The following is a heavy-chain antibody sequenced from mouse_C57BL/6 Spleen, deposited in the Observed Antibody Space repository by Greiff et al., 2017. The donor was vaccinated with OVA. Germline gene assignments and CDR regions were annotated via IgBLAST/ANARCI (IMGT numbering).Heavy chain of an antibody. J-gene: IGHJ3*01. CDR2: IYPRSGNT. D-gene: IGHD2-2*01. CDR1: GYTFTSYG. CDR3: ARGEVTTSGPWFAY. Sequence: VQLQESGAELARPGASVKLSCKASGYTFTSYGISWVKQRTGQGLEWIGEIYPRSGNTYYNEKFKGKATLTADKSSSTAYMELRSLTSEDSAVYFCARGEVTTSGPWFAYWGQGTLVTVSA. V-gene: IGHV1-81*01.